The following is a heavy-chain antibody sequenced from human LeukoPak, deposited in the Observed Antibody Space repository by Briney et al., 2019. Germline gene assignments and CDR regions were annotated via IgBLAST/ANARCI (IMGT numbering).Heavy chain of an antibody. Sequence: PSETLSLTCAVYGGSFSGYYWSWIRQPPGKGLEWIGEINHSGSTNYNPSLKSRVTISVDTSKNQFSLKLSSVTGADTAVYYCARGGYARAFDIWGQGTMVTVSS. V-gene: IGHV4-34*01. CDR2: INHSGST. CDR3: ARGGYARAFDI. J-gene: IGHJ3*02. CDR1: GGSFSGYY. D-gene: IGHD2-15*01.